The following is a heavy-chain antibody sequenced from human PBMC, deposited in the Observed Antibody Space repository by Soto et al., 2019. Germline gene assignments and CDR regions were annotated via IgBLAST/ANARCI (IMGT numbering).Heavy chain of an antibody. CDR2: ISSSSSTI. V-gene: IGHV3-48*01. J-gene: IGHJ4*02. CDR3: ARKSTVTANVGLIDY. D-gene: IGHD4-17*01. CDR1: GFMFSSYS. Sequence: GGSLRLSCAASGFMFSSYSMNWVRQVPGKGLEWVSYISSSSSTIYYADSVKGRFTISRDSAKNSLYLQMNSLRAEDTAVYYCARKSTVTANVGLIDYWGQGTLVTVSS.